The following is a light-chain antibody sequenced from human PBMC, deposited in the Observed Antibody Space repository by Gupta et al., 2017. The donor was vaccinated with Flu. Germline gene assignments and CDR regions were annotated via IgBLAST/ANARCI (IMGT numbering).Light chain of an antibody. V-gene: IGLV3-1*01. CDR3: QAWDSSIVV. CDR2: QDS. CDR1: KLGDKY. Sequence: SYELTQPPPVCESPGQTASISCSGDKLGDKYACWYQQKPGQSPVLVIYQDSKRPSGIPERFSGSNSGNTATLTISGTQAMDEADYYCQAWDSSIVVFGGGTKLTVL. J-gene: IGLJ2*01.